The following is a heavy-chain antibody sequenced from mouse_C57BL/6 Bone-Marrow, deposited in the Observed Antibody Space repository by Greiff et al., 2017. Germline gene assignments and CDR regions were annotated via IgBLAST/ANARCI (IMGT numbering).Heavy chain of an antibody. CDR2: INPSSGYT. V-gene: IGHV1-7*01. Sequence: QVQLQQSGAELAKPGASVTLSCKASGYTFTSYWMHWVNQRPGQGLEWIGYINPSSGYTKYNQKFKDKATLTADKSSSTAYMQMSSLTYEDSAVYDCARWGYDVIDYWGQGTTLTVSS. CDR1: GYTFTSYW. J-gene: IGHJ2*01. CDR3: ARWGYDVIDY. D-gene: IGHD2-14*01.